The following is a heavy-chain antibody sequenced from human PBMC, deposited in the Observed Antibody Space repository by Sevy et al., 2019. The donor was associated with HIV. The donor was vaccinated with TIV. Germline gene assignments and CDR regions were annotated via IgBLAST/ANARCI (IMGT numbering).Heavy chain of an antibody. CDR1: GFTFNSYP. J-gene: IGHJ4*02. CDR2: IKKDGTDK. V-gene: IGHV3-7*03. Sequence: GGSLRLSCAASGFTFNSYPMYWVRQAPGKGLEWVANIKKDGTDKFYVDSVMGRFSISRDNAKDLLYLQMNSLRVEDTAVYYCARDRRVEYGGSDYWGQGTLVTVSS. D-gene: IGHD3-10*01. CDR3: ARDRRVEYGGSDY.